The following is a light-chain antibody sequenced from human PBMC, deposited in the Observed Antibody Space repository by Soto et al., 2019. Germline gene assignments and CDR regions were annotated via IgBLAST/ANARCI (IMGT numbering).Light chain of an antibody. CDR2: EVS. Sequence: QSALTQPASVSGSPGQSITISCTGTSSDVGGYNYVSWYQQYPGKAPKLMIYEVSNRPSGVSNRFSGSKYGNMASLTISGLQSEDEGDYYCSSYTITNTFVFGGGTKLTVL. J-gene: IGLJ3*02. CDR3: SSYTITNTFV. CDR1: SSDVGGYNY. V-gene: IGLV2-14*01.